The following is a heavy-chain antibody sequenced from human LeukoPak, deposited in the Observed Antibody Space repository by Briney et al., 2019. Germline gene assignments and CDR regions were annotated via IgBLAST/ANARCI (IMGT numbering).Heavy chain of an antibody. J-gene: IGHJ4*02. V-gene: IGHV1-2*02. Sequence: GASVKVSCKASGYTFTGYYMHWVRQAPGQGLEWMGWINPNSGGTNYAQKFQGRVTMTRDTSISTAYMELSRLRSEDTAVYYCASAFRIVGATPFDYWGQGTLVTVSS. CDR1: GYTFTGYY. CDR3: ASAFRIVGATPFDY. D-gene: IGHD1-26*01. CDR2: INPNSGGT.